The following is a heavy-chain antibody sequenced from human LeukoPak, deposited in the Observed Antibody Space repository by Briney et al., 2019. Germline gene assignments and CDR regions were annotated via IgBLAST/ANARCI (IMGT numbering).Heavy chain of an antibody. CDR1: GGTFSSYA. V-gene: IGHV1-69*13. D-gene: IGHD3-10*01. CDR3: ARASGTMVRPTPFDY. CDR2: IIPIFGTA. J-gene: IGHJ4*02. Sequence: GASVKVSCTASGGTFSSYAISWVRQAPGQGLEWMGGIIPIFGTANYAQKFQGRVTITADESTSTAYMELSSLRSEDTAVYYCARASGTMVRPTPFDYWGQGTLVTVSS.